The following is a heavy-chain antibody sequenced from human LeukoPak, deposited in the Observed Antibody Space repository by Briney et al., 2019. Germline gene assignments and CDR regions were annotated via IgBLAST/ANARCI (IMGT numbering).Heavy chain of an antibody. J-gene: IGHJ4*02. Sequence: GGSLRLSCAASGFTFSSYSMNWVRQAPGKGLEWVSSISSSSSYIYYADSVKGRFTISRDNAKNSLYLQMNSLRAEDTAVYYCARDRSLWFGELDSDYWGQGTLVTVSS. D-gene: IGHD3-10*01. CDR3: ARDRSLWFGELDSDY. V-gene: IGHV3-21*01. CDR1: GFTFSSYS. CDR2: ISSSSSYI.